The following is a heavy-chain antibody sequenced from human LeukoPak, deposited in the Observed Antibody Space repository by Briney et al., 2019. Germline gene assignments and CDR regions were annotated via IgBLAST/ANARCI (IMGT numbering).Heavy chain of an antibody. CDR2: IYYSGST. CDR1: GGSISSGGYY. J-gene: IGHJ3*02. V-gene: IGHV4-31*03. D-gene: IGHD3-22*01. CDR3: ARTHYYDSSGHDAFDI. Sequence: PSQTLSLTCTVSGGSISSGGYYWSWIRQHPGKGLEWIGYIYYSGSTYYNPSLKSRVTISVDTSKNQFSLKLSSVTAADTAVYYCARTHYYDSSGHDAFDIWGQGTMVTVSS.